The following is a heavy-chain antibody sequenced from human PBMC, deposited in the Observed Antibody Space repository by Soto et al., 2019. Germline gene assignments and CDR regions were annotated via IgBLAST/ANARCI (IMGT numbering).Heavy chain of an antibody. CDR3: ARDRGPFNWNDCPNYDYGMDV. Sequence: QVQLVESGGGVVQPGRSLRLSCAASGFTFSSYGMHWVRQAPGKGLEWVTVIWYDGSNKYYADSVKGRFTISRDNSKNTRYLQMNSLRAEDTAVYYCARDRGPFNWNDCPNYDYGMDVWGKGTTVTVSS. D-gene: IGHD1-20*01. V-gene: IGHV3-33*01. CDR2: IWYDGSNK. CDR1: GFTFSSYG. J-gene: IGHJ6*04.